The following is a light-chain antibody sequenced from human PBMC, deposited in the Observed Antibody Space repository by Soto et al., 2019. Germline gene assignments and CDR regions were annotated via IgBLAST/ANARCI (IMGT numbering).Light chain of an antibody. CDR3: QQYSNLIT. Sequence: DIQMTQSPSSLSSSVGDRFTITFQASQDVSNYLNWYQQKLGKAPKLLIYDASNLETGVPSRFSGSGSGTYFSFTISSLQPEDFATYYCQQYSNLITFGQGTRLEVK. V-gene: IGKV1-33*01. J-gene: IGKJ5*01. CDR1: QDVSNY. CDR2: DAS.